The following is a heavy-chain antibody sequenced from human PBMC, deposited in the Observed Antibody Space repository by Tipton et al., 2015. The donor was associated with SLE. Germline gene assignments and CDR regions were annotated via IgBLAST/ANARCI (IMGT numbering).Heavy chain of an antibody. CDR1: GGSFSGYY. CDR2: INHSGST. V-gene: IGHV4-34*01. D-gene: IGHD3-3*01. CDR3: ARDFQTIFGVVIIRYFDY. Sequence: LRLSCAVYGGSFSGYYWSWIRQPPGKGLEWIGEINHSGSTNYNPSLKSRVTISLDRSRNQFSLKLSSVTAADTAVYYCARDFQTIFGVVIIRYFDYRGQGTLVTVSS. J-gene: IGHJ4*02.